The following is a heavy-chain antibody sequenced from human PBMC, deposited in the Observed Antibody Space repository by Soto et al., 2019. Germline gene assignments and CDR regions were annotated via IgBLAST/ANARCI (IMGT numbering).Heavy chain of an antibody. J-gene: IGHJ4*02. CDR2: IYYTGTT. CDR3: SRERESASEH. Sequence: SETLSLTCTVSGGSICSSTHHWAWIRQPPGKGLEWIASIYYTGTTYYSPSLKSRVTISVDTSKNHFSLKLSSVTAADTAVYYCSRERESASEHWGQGTLVTVSS. V-gene: IGHV4-39*02. CDR1: GGSICSSTHH.